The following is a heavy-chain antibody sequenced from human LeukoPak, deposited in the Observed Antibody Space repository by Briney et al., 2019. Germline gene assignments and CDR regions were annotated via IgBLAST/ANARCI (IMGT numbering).Heavy chain of an antibody. D-gene: IGHD3-22*01. J-gene: IGHJ4*02. CDR1: GFTFSSYA. CDR2: ISYDGSNK. Sequence: GRSLRLSCAASGFTFSSYAMHWVRQAPGKGLERVAVISYDGSNKYYADSVKGRFTISRDNSKNTLYLQMNSLRAEDTAVYYCAREGRYYDSSGYYRGAYFDYWGQGTLVTVSS. CDR3: AREGRYYDSSGYYRGAYFDY. V-gene: IGHV3-30*04.